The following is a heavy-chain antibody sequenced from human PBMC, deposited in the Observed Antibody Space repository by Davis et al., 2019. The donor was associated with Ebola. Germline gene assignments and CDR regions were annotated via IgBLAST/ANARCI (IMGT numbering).Heavy chain of an antibody. D-gene: IGHD6-19*01. CDR1: GFTVSSNH. V-gene: IGHV3-53*05. J-gene: IGHJ4*02. Sequence: GGSLRLSCAASGFTVSSNHMSWVRQAPGKGLEWVSVIYDQSTAYADSVRGRFIISRDKSNNTLYLEMNSLRVDDPAVYYCATTQWLREFDNWGQGTLVTVSS. CDR2: IYDQST. CDR3: ATTQWLREFDN.